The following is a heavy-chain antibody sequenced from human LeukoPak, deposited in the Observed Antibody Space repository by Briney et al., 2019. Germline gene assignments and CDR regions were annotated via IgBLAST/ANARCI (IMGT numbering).Heavy chain of an antibody. CDR3: ARDGLTITGTTGYFDF. J-gene: IGHJ4*02. Sequence: SVKVSCKASGRTVSSHAISWVRQAPAQGLEWVGGIIPVFGTANYAQKFQGRVTITADDSTGTVYMELSSLRSDDTAVYYCARDGLTITGTTGYFDFWGEGTLVTVS. D-gene: IGHD1-20*01. CDR2: IIPVFGTA. V-gene: IGHV1-69*01. CDR1: GRTVSSHA.